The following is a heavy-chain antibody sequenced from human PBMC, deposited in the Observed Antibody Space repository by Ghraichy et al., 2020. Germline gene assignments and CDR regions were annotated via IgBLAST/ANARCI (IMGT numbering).Heavy chain of an antibody. CDR1: GFTFSSYG. D-gene: IGHD4-11*01. CDR3: AKDFFSKVSTLIDY. CDR2: ISYDGSNK. V-gene: IGHV3-30*18. Sequence: GESLNISCAASGFTFSSYGMHWVRQAPGKGLEWVAVISYDGSNKYYADSVKGRFTISRDNSKNTLYLQMNSLRAEDTAVYYCAKDFFSKVSTLIDYWGQGTLVTVSP. J-gene: IGHJ4*02.